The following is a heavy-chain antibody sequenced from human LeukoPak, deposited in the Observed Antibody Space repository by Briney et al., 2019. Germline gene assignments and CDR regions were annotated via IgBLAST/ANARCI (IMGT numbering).Heavy chain of an antibody. V-gene: IGHV3-64*01. CDR1: GFTFSNYA. J-gene: IGHJ4*02. D-gene: IGHD6-6*01. Sequence: GRSLRLSCAASGFTFSNYAMYWVRQAPGKGLECVSTISSNGGSTSYANSVKGRFTISRDNSKNTLYLQMGSLRADDMAVYYCATSSLDYWGQGTLVTVSS. CDR2: ISSNGGST. CDR3: ATSSLDY.